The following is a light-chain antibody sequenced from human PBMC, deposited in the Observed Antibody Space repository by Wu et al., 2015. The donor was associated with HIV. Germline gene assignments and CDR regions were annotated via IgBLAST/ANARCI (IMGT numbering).Light chain of an antibody. CDR2: DTS. CDR1: ESVSIY. J-gene: IGKJ4*01. Sequence: EIVLTQSPATLSLSPGERATLSCRASESVSIYLAWYQQKPGQAPRLLIYDTSNRATGIPARFAGSGYGTDFTLTISSLEPEDFGIYYCQQRSDWPALTFSGGPRW. CDR3: QQRSDWPALT. V-gene: IGKV3-11*01.